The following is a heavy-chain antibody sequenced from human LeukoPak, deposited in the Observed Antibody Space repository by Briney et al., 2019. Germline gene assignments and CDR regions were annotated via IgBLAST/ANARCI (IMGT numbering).Heavy chain of an antibody. CDR1: GGTFSSYA. Sequence: GASVKVSCKASGGTFSSYAISWVRQAPGQGLEWMGRIIPILGTANYAQKFQGRVTITADKSTSTAYMELSSLRSEDTAVYYCARGPLTGDYYMDVWGKGTTVTVSS. CDR3: ARGPLTGDYYMDV. V-gene: IGHV1-69*04. D-gene: IGHD1-14*01. J-gene: IGHJ6*03. CDR2: IIPILGTA.